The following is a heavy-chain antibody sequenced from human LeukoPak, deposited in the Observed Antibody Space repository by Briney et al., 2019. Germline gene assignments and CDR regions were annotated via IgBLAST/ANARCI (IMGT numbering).Heavy chain of an antibody. CDR1: GFTFSNVY. CDR2: IKSKTEGGTA. J-gene: IGHJ5*02. D-gene: IGHD1-1*01. V-gene: IGHV3-15*01. Sequence: GGSLRLSCAASGFTFSNVYMSWVRQAPGKGLEWVGRIKSKTEGGTADYAAPVKGRFTISRDDSKNTMYLQMDNLGTEDTAVYYCTTYKSYSDAWGQGTLVIVSS. CDR3: TTYKSYSDA.